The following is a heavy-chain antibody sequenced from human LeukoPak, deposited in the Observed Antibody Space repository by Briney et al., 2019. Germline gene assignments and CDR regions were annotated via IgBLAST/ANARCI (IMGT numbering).Heavy chain of an antibody. V-gene: IGHV7-4-1*02. CDR3: ARRSATLSSSGSDY. CDR1: GYTFTSYA. CDR2: INTNTGNP. Sequence: EASVKVSCKASGYTFTSYAMNWVRQAPGQGLEWMGWINTNTGNPTYAQGFTGRFVFSLDTSVSTAYLQISSLKAEDTAVYYCARRSATLSSSGSDYWGQGTLVTVSS. D-gene: IGHD6-19*01. J-gene: IGHJ4*02.